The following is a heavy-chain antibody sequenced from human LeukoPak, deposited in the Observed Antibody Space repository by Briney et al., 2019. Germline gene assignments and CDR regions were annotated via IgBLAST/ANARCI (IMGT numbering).Heavy chain of an antibody. CDR2: IHYSGST. CDR1: GGSISSSTYY. D-gene: IGHD1-26*01. J-gene: IGHJ4*02. CDR3: ATLATLMLIS. Sequence: PSETLPRPCTVSGGSISSSTYYWGWIRQPPGRGLEWIGSIHYSGSTYYNPSLKSRVTMSLDMSKSQFSLKLSSVTAADTAVYYCATLATLMLISWGQGTPVTVSS. V-gene: IGHV4-39*01.